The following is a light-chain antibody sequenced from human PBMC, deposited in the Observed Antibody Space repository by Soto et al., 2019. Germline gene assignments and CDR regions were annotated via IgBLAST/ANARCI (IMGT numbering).Light chain of an antibody. CDR3: QQYYSYPSLT. J-gene: IGKJ4*01. CDR2: AAS. Sequence: AFRMTQSPSSFSASTGDRVTITCRASQGMSSYLAWCQQKPGKAPKLLIYAASTLQSGVPSRFSGSGSGTDFTLTISCLQSEDFATYYCQQYYSYPSLTFGGGTKVDIK. CDR1: QGMSSY. V-gene: IGKV1-8*01.